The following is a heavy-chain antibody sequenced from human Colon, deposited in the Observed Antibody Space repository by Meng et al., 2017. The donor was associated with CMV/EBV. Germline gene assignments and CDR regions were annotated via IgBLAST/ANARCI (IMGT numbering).Heavy chain of an antibody. CDR2: IIPTVGTV. D-gene: IGHD3-22*01. Sequence: SVKVSCKASGGTFSSYAINWVRQAPGQGLEWMGGIIPTVGTVNYAQKFQGRVTITADRSTSTAYMDLSSLRSGGTAVYYCAKDLERFYDGTGYFPGVGMDVWGQGTTVTVSS. CDR3: AKDLERFYDGTGYFPGVGMDV. CDR1: GGTFSSYA. J-gene: IGHJ6*02. V-gene: IGHV1-69*06.